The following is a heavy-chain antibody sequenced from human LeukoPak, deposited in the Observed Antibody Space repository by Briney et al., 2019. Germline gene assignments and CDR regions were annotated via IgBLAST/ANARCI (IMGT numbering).Heavy chain of an antibody. CDR1: GYSFSDYT. J-gene: IGHJ4*02. CDR2: FNPDTGDT. D-gene: IGHD2-15*01. CDR3: VTQSFDF. Sequence: GASVKVSCKTSGYSFSDYTMHWVRQAPGEGLEWLGWFNPDTGDTFSAQRFQGRVTLTWDTARRTAYMEMRNLNVDDTAVFYCVTQSFDFWGQGTLVTASS. V-gene: IGHV1-2*02.